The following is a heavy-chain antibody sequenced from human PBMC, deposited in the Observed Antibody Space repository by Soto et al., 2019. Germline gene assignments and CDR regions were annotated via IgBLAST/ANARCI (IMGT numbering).Heavy chain of an antibody. Sequence: SETLSLTCAVYGGSFSGYYWSWIRQPPGKGLEWIGEINHSGSTNYNPSLKSRVTISVDTSKNQFSLKLSSVTAADTAVYYCARDRSYKRYCSSTSCPPGMDVWGQGTTVTVSS. V-gene: IGHV4-34*01. D-gene: IGHD2-2*01. CDR2: INHSGST. CDR3: ARDRSYKRYCSSTSCPPGMDV. CDR1: GGSFSGYY. J-gene: IGHJ6*02.